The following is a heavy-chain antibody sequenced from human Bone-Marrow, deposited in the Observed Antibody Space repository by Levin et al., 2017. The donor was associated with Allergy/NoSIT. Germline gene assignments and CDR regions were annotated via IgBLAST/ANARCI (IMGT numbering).Heavy chain of an antibody. V-gene: IGHV3-9*01. CDR2: ISWDGGTI. CDR3: AKDSGAAPGTGNWFDS. CDR1: GFTLDDHA. D-gene: IGHD6-13*01. Sequence: GGSLRLSCAASGFTLDDHAMHWVRQAPGKGLEWVSGISWDGGTIVYADSLKGRFASSRDNAKKSLHLQMNSLRPEDTAIYYCAKDSGAAPGTGNWFDSWGQGTLVIVSS. J-gene: IGHJ5*01.